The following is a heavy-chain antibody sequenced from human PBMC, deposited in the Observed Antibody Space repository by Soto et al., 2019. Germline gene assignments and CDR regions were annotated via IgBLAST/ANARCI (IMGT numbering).Heavy chain of an antibody. V-gene: IGHV4-31*03. CDR1: GGSISSGCYY. D-gene: IGHD1-20*01. CDR3: ARYNWNDELGCFDY. J-gene: IGHJ4*02. Sequence: SETLSLTCTVSGGSISSGCYYWSWIRQHPGKGLEWIGYIYYSGSTYYNPSLKSRVTISVDTSKNQFSLKLSSVTAADTAVYYCARYNWNDELGCFDYWGQGTLVTVSS. CDR2: IYYSGST.